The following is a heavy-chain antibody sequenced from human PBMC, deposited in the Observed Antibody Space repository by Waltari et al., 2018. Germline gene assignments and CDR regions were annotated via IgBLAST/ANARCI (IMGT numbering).Heavy chain of an antibody. D-gene: IGHD3-10*01. CDR2: SNQSGST. J-gene: IGHJ4*02. Sequence: QVQLQESGPGLVKPSETLSLTCTVSGGSISSYYWSWIRQPPGKGLEWIGESNQSGSTNYNPSLKSRVTISVDTSKNQFSLKLSSVTAADTAVYYCASLGSGSYAFDYWGQGTLVTVSS. CDR3: ASLGSGSYAFDY. V-gene: IGHV4-59*12. CDR1: GGSISSYY.